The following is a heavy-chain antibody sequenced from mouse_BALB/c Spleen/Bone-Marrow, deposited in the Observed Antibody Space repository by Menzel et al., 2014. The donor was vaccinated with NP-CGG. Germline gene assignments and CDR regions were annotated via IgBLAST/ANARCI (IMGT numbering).Heavy chain of an antibody. D-gene: IGHD1-2*01. Sequence: VQLQQPGAELVKPGASVKLSCTASGFNIKDTYMHWEKQRPEQGLEWIGRIDPANGYSIYDPKFQGKATITADTTSNTAHLQLSSLTSEDTAVYYCALITTATFSYWYFDVWGAGTTVTVSS. CDR1: GFNIKDTY. CDR3: ALITTATFSYWYFDV. CDR2: IDPANGYS. V-gene: IGHV14-3*02. J-gene: IGHJ1*01.